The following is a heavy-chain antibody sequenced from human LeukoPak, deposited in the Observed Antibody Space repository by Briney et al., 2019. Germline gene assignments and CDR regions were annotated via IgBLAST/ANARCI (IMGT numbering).Heavy chain of an antibody. Sequence: ASVKVSCKASGYTFTSYGISWVRQAPGQGLEWMGWISAYNGNTNYAQKLQGRVTMTTDTSTSTAYMELRSLRSDDTAVYYCARARGIAARLGGYYMDVWGKGTTVTVSS. CDR3: ARARGIAARLGGYYMDV. CDR1: GYTFTSYG. V-gene: IGHV1-18*01. D-gene: IGHD6-6*01. J-gene: IGHJ6*03. CDR2: ISAYNGNT.